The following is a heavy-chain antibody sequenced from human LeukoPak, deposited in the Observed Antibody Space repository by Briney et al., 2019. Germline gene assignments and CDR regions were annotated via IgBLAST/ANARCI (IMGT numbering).Heavy chain of an antibody. Sequence: SVKVSCKASGGTFSSYAISWVRQAPGQGLEWMGRIIPILGTTNYAQKFQGRVTITTDESTSTAYMELSSLRSEDTAVYYCARVEKSHYDSLYSMDVWGKGTTVTVSS. D-gene: IGHD3-3*01. CDR3: ARVEKSHYDSLYSMDV. J-gene: IGHJ6*03. CDR2: IIPILGTT. CDR1: GGTFSSYA. V-gene: IGHV1-69*11.